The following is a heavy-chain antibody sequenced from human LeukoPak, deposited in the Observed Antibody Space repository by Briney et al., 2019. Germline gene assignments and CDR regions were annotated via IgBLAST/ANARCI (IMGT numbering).Heavy chain of an antibody. V-gene: IGHV4-4*07. CDR1: ADSIVSFH. Sequence: SETLSLTCTVSADSIVSFHWSWIRRSAGKGLEWIGRVFHSGTTKNPSLKSRVTMSLDTSKNLLSLAMTSVTAADTAIYFCARDGHIRGFDSWGQGTLVTVSS. J-gene: IGHJ4*02. CDR3: ARDGHIRGFDS. D-gene: IGHD2-21*01. CDR2: VFHSGTT.